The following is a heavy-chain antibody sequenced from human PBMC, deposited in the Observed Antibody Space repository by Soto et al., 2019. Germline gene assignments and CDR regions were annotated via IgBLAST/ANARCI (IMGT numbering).Heavy chain of an antibody. D-gene: IGHD3-10*01. CDR3: ARAQGSGFLVS. CDR1: GGSISSGDSY. CDR2: TYYSGST. J-gene: IGHJ4*02. Sequence: QVQLQESGPGLVEPSQTLSLTCTVSGGSISSGDSYWSCIRQPPGQALEWIGYTYYSGSTSYNPSVKSRVTISVDTSKNQFYLKLSSVTAADTAVYYCARAQGSGFLVSWGQGTLVTVSS. V-gene: IGHV4-30-4*01.